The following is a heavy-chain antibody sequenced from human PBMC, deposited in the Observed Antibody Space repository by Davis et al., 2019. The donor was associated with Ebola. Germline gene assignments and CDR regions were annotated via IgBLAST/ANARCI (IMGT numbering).Heavy chain of an antibody. Sequence: LRLSCAISGDSVSSGGWNWIRQSPSRGLEWLGRTYYSSKWYNDYAVSVKSRITINPDTSKNQFSLQLNSVTPEDTALYYCARGWLRAGMDVWGEGTTVIVSS. D-gene: IGHD5-18*01. V-gene: IGHV6-1*01. CDR3: ARGWLRAGMDV. J-gene: IGHJ6*04. CDR2: TYYSSKWYN. CDR1: GDSVSSGG.